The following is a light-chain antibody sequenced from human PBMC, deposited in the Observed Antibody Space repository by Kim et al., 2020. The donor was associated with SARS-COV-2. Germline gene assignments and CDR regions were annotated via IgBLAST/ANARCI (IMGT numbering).Light chain of an antibody. Sequence: SASIGDRVAITCRASQSVYGYLNWYQQKSGQSPTLLIYVTSTLQRGVPSRFSGNGSETDFSLTINSLQPEDFATYYCQQTYNTPYTFGQGTKLEI. V-gene: IGKV1-39*01. CDR2: VTS. CDR1: QSVYGY. CDR3: QQTYNTPYT. J-gene: IGKJ2*01.